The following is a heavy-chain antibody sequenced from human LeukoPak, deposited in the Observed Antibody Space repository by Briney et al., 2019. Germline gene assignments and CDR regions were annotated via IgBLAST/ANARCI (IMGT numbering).Heavy chain of an antibody. CDR3: ARASGYSSGLAIHY. Sequence: SETLSLTRTVSGGTISSYYWSWIRQPPGKGLEWIGYIYYSGSTNYNPSRKSRVTISVDTSKNQFSLKLSSVPAADTAVYYCARASGYSSGLAIHYWGQGTLVTVSS. V-gene: IGHV4-59*01. CDR1: GGTISSYY. D-gene: IGHD6-19*01. CDR2: IYYSGST. J-gene: IGHJ4*02.